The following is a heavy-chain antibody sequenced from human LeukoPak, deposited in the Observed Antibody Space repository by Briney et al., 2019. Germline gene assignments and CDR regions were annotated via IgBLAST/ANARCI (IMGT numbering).Heavy chain of an antibody. CDR3: ARATYYYDSSGYLPHFDY. Sequence: SETLSLTCAVSGGSISSSNWWSWVRQPPGKGLEWIGEIYHSGSTNYNPPLKSRVTISVGKSKNQFSLKLSSVTAADTAVYYCARATYYYDSSGYLPHFDYWGQGTLVTVSS. CDR1: GGSISSSNW. V-gene: IGHV4-4*02. D-gene: IGHD3-22*01. CDR2: IYHSGST. J-gene: IGHJ4*02.